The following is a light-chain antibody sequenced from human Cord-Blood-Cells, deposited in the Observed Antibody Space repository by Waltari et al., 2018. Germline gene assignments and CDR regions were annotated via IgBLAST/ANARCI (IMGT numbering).Light chain of an antibody. CDR2: GAS. J-gene: IGKJ4*01. Sequence: EIVMTQSPATLSVSPGESATPSCRASQSVSSNLAWYQQKPGQAPRLLIYGASTRATGIPARFSGSGSGTEFTLTISSLQSEDFAVYYCQQYNNWPFGGGTKVEIK. V-gene: IGKV3-15*01. CDR1: QSVSSN. CDR3: QQYNNWP.